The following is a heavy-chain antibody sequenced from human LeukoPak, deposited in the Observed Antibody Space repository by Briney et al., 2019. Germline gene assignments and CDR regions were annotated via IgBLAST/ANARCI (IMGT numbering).Heavy chain of an antibody. V-gene: IGHV4-34*01. CDR3: AREGNYYGSGSYYYAY. CDR1: GGSFSGYY. J-gene: IGHJ4*02. CDR2: INHSGST. D-gene: IGHD3-10*01. Sequence: PSETLSLTCAVYGGSFSGYYWSWIRQPPGKGLEWIGEINHSGSTNYNPSLKSRVPISVDTSKNQFSLKLTSVTAADTAVYYCAREGNYYGSGSYYYAYWGQGTLVTVSS.